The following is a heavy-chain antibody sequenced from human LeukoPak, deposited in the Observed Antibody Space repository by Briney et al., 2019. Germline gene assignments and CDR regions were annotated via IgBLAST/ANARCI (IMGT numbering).Heavy chain of an antibody. CDR2: MNPNSGNT. V-gene: IGHV1-8*01. J-gene: IGHJ6*02. CDR1: GYTFTSYD. D-gene: IGHD4-17*01. CDR3: ARDLLGDYGDYEVYYYGMDV. Sequence: ASVTVSCKASGYTFTSYDINWVRQATGQGLEWMGWMNPNSGNTGYAQKFQGRVTMTRNTSISTAYMELSSLRSEDTAVYYCARDLLGDYGDYEVYYYGMDVWGQGTTVTVSS.